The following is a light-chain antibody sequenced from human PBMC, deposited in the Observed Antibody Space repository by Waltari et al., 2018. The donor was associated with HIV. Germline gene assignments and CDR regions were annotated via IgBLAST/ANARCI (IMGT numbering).Light chain of an antibody. CDR1: QSISNN. CDR3: QQYNNWPELT. CDR2: GAS. J-gene: IGKJ4*01. V-gene: IGKV3-15*01. Sequence: EVELTQSPATLSVSPGERATLSCSASQSISNNLTWYQQKPGQAPRLLIYGASTGAAGIPARFSGSGSGTEFTLTISSLQSEDFAVYYCQQYNNWPELTFGGGTKVEIK.